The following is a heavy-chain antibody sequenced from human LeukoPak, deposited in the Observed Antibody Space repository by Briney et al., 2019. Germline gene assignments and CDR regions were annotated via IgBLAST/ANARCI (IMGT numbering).Heavy chain of an antibody. Sequence: ASVKVSCKASGYTFTGYYMHWVRQAPGQGLEWMGRINPNSGGTNYAQKFQGRATMARDTSISTAYMELSRLRSDDTAVYYCARSGSILRYFDWLSYQIDYWGQGTLVTVSS. J-gene: IGHJ4*02. CDR2: INPNSGGT. V-gene: IGHV1-2*06. CDR1: GYTFTGYY. CDR3: ARSGSILRYFDWLSYQIDY. D-gene: IGHD3-9*01.